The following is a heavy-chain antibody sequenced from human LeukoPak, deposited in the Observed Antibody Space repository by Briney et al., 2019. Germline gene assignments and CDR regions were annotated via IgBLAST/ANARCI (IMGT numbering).Heavy chain of an antibody. CDR3: PRSLGSGWFDP. CDR2: IKQDGSEK. CDR1: GFTFSSYW. V-gene: IGHV3-7*03. D-gene: IGHD6-19*01. Sequence: GGSLRLSCAASGFTFSSYWMSWVRQAPGKGLEWVANIKQDGSEKYYVDSVKGRFTISRDNAKNSLYLQMNSLRAEDTAVYYCPRSLGSGWFDPWGQGTLVTASS. J-gene: IGHJ5*02.